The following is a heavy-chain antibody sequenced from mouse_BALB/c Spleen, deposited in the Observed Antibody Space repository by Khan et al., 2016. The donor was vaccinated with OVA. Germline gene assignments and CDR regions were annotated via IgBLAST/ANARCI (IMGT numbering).Heavy chain of an antibody. J-gene: IGHJ2*01. CDR3: ASGRLLLRYPDYFDY. V-gene: IGHV3-2*02. CDR1: GYSITSDYA. Sequence: VQLQQSGPGLLKPSQSLSLTCTVTGYSITSDYAWNWIRQFPGNKLECMAYIGYSGSTTYNPSLRSRISITRDTSKNQFFLQLNSVTTEDTATYYGASGRLLLRYPDYFDYWGQGTTLTVSS. D-gene: IGHD1-1*01. CDR2: IGYSGST.